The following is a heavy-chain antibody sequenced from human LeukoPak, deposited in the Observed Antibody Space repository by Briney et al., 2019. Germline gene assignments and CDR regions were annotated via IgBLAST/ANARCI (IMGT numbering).Heavy chain of an antibody. V-gene: IGHV4-59*05. CDR1: GGSISSYY. CDR2: VYYSGST. J-gene: IGHJ4*02. D-gene: IGHD6-13*01. CDR3: ARQYGSSPIDY. Sequence: SETLSLTCTVSGGSISSYYWSWIRQPPGKGLEWIGSVYYSGSTYYNPSLKSRVTISVDTSRTHFSLKLSSVTAADTAVYYCARQYGSSPIDYWGQGILVTVSS.